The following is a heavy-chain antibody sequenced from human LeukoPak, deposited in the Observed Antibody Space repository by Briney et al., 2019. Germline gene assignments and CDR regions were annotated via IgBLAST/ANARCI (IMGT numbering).Heavy chain of an antibody. CDR3: VGGVKTNGYFDY. CDR1: GGSISSGGYS. V-gene: IGHV4-30-2*01. D-gene: IGHD3-16*01. CDR2: IYHSGST. J-gene: IGHJ4*02. Sequence: PSETLSLTCAVSGGSISSGGYSWSWNRQPPGKGLEWIGYIYHSGSTYYNPSLKSRVTISVDRSKNQFSLKLSSVTAADTAVYYCVGGVKTNGYFDYWGQGTLVTVSS.